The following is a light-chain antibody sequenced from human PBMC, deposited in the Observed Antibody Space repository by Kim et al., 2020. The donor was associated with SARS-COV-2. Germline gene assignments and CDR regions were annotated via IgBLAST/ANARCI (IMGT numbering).Light chain of an antibody. Sequence: ATINCKSSQNVLYSSNNNNYLAWYQQKPGQPPRLLIYWASTRESGVPDRFSGSGSGTDFTLTISSLQAEDVAVYYCHQYYDTPYTFGQGTKVDIK. CDR1: QNVLYSSNNNNY. V-gene: IGKV4-1*01. CDR3: HQYYDTPYT. J-gene: IGKJ2*01. CDR2: WAS.